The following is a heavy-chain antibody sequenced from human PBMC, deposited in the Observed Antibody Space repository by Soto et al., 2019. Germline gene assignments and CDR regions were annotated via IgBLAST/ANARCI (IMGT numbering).Heavy chain of an antibody. CDR3: VKGDYPVPPGVDIMHGGTRSLDV. D-gene: IGHD3-9*01. CDR2: ISETGGGT. CDR1: EFTFNNYA. Sequence: HPGGSLRLSCAASEFTFNNYAMNWVRQAPGKGLEWVSSISETGGGTYYADSVKGRFTISRDNFKNTVFLQVDSLSVEDTAVYYCVKGDYPVPPGVDIMHGGTRSLDVWGQGTMVTVSS. J-gene: IGHJ3*01. V-gene: IGHV3-23*01.